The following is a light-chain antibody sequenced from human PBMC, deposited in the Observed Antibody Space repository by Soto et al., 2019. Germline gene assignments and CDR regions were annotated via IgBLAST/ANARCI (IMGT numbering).Light chain of an antibody. J-gene: IGKJ1*01. V-gene: IGKV1-39*01. CDR3: KQSYNTQWT. CDR1: QSINTK. Sequence: DIQMTQSPSSLSASVGDRVTITCRASQSINTKLNWYQQKPGKVPNLLIYAASSLQSGVPSRFSGAGSGTDFTLTIANLHPEDFAIYYCKQSYNTQWTFGQGTKVDIK. CDR2: AAS.